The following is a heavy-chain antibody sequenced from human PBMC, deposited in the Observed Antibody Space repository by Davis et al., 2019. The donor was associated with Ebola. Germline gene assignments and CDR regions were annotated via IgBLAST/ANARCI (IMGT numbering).Heavy chain of an antibody. J-gene: IGHJ2*01. CDR2: IYYSGST. D-gene: IGHD1-26*01. Sequence: SETLSLTCTVSGGSISSSSYYWGWIRQPPGKGLEWIGYIYYSGSTNYNPSLKSRVTISVDTSKNQFSLKLSSVTAADTAVYYCARRVGAFYWYFDLWGRGTLVTVSS. CDR3: ARRVGAFYWYFDL. V-gene: IGHV4-61*05. CDR1: GGSISSSSYY.